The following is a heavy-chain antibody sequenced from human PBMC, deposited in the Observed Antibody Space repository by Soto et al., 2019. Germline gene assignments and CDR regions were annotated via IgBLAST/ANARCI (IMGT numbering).Heavy chain of an antibody. Sequence: QVQLQQWGAGLLKPSETLSLTCAVYGGSFSGYYWSWIRQPPGKGLEWIGEINHSGSTNYNPSLKSRVTISVDTSKNQFFLKLSSVTAADTAVYYCARGRLGIFDPWGQGTLVTVSS. CDR3: ARGRLGIFDP. CDR2: INHSGST. D-gene: IGHD6-13*01. V-gene: IGHV4-34*01. J-gene: IGHJ5*02. CDR1: GGSFSGYY.